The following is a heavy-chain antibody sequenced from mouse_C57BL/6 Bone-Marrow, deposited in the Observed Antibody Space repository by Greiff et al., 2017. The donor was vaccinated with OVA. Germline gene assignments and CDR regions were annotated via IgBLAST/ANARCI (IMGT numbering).Heavy chain of an antibody. J-gene: IGHJ3*01. CDR3: ASLDHYGSSCPAWFAY. V-gene: IGHV1-81*01. Sequence: VQLQQSGAELVKPGASVKLSCKASGYTFTSYGISWVKQRPGQGLEWIGEIYPSSGNTYYNEKFKGKATLTADKSSSTSYMELRSLTSEDSAVYFCASLDHYGSSCPAWFAYWGRGTLVTVSA. CDR2: IYPSSGNT. D-gene: IGHD1-1*01. CDR1: GYTFTSYG.